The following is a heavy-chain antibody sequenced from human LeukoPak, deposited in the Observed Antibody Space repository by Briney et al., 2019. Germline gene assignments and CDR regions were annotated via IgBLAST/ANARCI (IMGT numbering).Heavy chain of an antibody. D-gene: IGHD2-2*01. Sequence: ASVKVSCKASGYTFTGYYMHWVRQAPGQGLEWMGWINPNSGGTNYAQKFQGRVTMTRDTSISTAYMELSRLRSDDTAVYYCASLGYCSSTSCPEGYYYMDVWGKGTTVTVSS. CDR1: GYTFTGYY. CDR2: INPNSGGT. V-gene: IGHV1-2*02. CDR3: ASLGYCSSTSCPEGYYYMDV. J-gene: IGHJ6*03.